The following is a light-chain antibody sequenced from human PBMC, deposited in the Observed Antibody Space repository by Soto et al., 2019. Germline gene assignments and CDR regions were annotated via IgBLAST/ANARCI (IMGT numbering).Light chain of an antibody. J-gene: IGKJ1*01. V-gene: IGKV1-27*01. CDR3: QKYNGTPRT. CDR2: EAS. CDR1: QDISGH. Sequence: DIQVTQSPSSLSASVGDRVTITCRASQDISGHLAWYQQEPGGVPKLLIYEASTLLSGVPSRFSASGSGTDFTLTISSLQPEDVATYYRQKYNGTPRTFGQGTKVELK.